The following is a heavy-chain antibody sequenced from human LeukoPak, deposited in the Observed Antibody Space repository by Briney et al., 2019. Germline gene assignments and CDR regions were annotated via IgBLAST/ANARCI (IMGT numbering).Heavy chain of an antibody. CDR3: ARGNSGSYPDDFDY. V-gene: IGHV7-4-1*02. CDR1: GYTFTSYA. Sequence: GASVKVSCKASGYTFTSYAMNWVRRAPGQGLEWMGWINTNTGNPTYAQGFTGRFVFSLDTSVSTAYLQISSLKAEDTAVYYCARGNSGSYPDDFDYWGQGTLVTVSS. J-gene: IGHJ4*02. D-gene: IGHD1-26*01. CDR2: INTNTGNP.